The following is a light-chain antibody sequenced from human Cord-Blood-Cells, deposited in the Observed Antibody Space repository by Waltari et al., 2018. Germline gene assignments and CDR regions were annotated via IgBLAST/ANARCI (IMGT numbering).Light chain of an antibody. CDR1: SLRRYY. V-gene: IGLV3-19*01. Sequence: SSELTQDPAVSVALGQTVRITCQGDSLRRYYASWYQQKPGQAPVLVIYGKTNRPSGIPGRFSGSSSGNTASLTITGAQAEDEADYYCNSRDSSGNWVFGGGTKLTVL. CDR3: NSRDSSGNWV. CDR2: GKT. J-gene: IGLJ3*02.